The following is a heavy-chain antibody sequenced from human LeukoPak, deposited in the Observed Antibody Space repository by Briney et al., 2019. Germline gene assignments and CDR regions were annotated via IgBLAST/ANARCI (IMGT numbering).Heavy chain of an antibody. CDR3: ARHHYDGYDSPWRPFDI. CDR2: IKEDGSEK. J-gene: IGHJ3*02. Sequence: GGSLRLSCAASGFPFSSHVLSWVRQAPGKGLEWVANIKEDGSEKYYVDSVKGRFTISRDNAKKSLYLQMNSLRAEDTAVYYCARHHYDGYDSPWRPFDIWGQGTMVTVSS. CDR1: GFPFSSHV. D-gene: IGHD3-16*01. V-gene: IGHV3-7*01.